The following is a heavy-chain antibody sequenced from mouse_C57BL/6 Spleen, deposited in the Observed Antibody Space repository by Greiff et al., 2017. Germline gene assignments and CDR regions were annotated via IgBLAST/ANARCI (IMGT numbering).Heavy chain of an antibody. CDR1: GFTFSSYA. D-gene: IGHD2-3*01. V-gene: IGHV5-9-1*02. CDR3: TRENDGYPYAMDY. Sequence: EVKVVESGEGLVKPGGSLKLSCAASGFTFSSYAMSWVRQTPEKRLEWVAYISSGGDYIYYADTVKGRFTISRDNARNTLYRQMSSQKSEDTAMYYCTRENDGYPYAMDYWGQGTSVTVSS. CDR2: ISSGGDYI. J-gene: IGHJ4*01.